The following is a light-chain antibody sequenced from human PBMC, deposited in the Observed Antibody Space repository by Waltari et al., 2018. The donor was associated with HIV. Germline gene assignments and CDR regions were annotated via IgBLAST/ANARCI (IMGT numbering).Light chain of an antibody. CDR3: QQYYLTPLT. CDR2: WTS. V-gene: IGKV4-1*01. CDR1: QGVLSSSKNKNY. Sequence: DIVMTQSPDSLAVSLGERATINCKSSQGVLSSSKNKNYLAWYQQKPGQPPKLLIYWTSTRESGVPDRFSGSGSGTDFTLTISSLQAEDVAVYYCQQYYLTPLTFGGGTKVVIK. J-gene: IGKJ4*01.